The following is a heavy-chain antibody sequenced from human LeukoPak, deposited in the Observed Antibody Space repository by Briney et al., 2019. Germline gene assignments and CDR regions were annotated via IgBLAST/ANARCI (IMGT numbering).Heavy chain of an antibody. CDR2: ISGVGGST. V-gene: IGHV3-23*01. D-gene: IGHD3-9*01. J-gene: IGHJ4*02. CDR1: GFTFSRSV. Sequence: GGALRLSCAASGFTFSRSVMSGVCQAPGEGVEWVSAISGVGGSTDYADSVKGRFTLSRDNSQNTLYLQMNSLRAEDTAVYYCAKDLLVLRYFDWLLSGLDYWGQGTLVTVSS. CDR3: AKDLLVLRYFDWLLSGLDY.